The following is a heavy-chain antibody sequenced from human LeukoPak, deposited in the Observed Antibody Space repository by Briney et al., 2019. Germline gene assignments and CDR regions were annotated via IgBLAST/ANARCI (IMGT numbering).Heavy chain of an antibody. CDR1: GFTFSSYS. V-gene: IGHV3-21*01. CDR2: ISSSSSYI. CDR3: TTDLYYYDSSGYPFAFDY. D-gene: IGHD3-22*01. J-gene: IGHJ4*02. Sequence: GGSLRLSCAASGFTFSSYSMNWVRQAPGKGLEWVSSISSSSSYIYYADSVKGRFTISRDNAKNSLYLQMNSLRAEDTAVYYCTTDLYYYDSSGYPFAFDYWGQGTLVTVSS.